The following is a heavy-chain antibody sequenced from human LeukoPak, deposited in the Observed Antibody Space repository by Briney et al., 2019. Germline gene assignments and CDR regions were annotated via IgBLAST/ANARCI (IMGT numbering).Heavy chain of an antibody. J-gene: IGHJ5*02. D-gene: IGHD3-10*01. CDR3: VRAHHPGGWFDP. Sequence: GSLRLSCAASGFTFSSSWMTWVRQAPGKGLEWVASINQDGSEIHYVDSVKGRFTISRDNAKNSLYLQMNSLTAEDTAVHYCVRAHHPGGWFDPWGQGTLVTVSS. CDR2: INQDGSEI. V-gene: IGHV3-7*04. CDR1: GFTFSSSW.